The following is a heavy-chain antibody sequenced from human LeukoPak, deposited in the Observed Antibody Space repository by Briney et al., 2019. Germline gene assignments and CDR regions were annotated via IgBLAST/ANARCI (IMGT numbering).Heavy chain of an antibody. Sequence: GGSLRLSCAASGFTFDDYAMHWVRQAPGKGLEWVSGISWNSGSIGYADSVKGRFTISRDNAKNSLYLQMNSLRAEDTALYYCAKVHYSSSWYVIDYWGQGTLVTVSS. J-gene: IGHJ4*02. CDR1: GFTFDDYA. CDR2: ISWNSGSI. V-gene: IGHV3-9*01. CDR3: AKVHYSSSWYVIDY. D-gene: IGHD6-13*01.